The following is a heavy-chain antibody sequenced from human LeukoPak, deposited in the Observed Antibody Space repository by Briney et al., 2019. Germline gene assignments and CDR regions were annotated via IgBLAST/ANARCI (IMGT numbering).Heavy chain of an antibody. Sequence: GGSLRLSWAAAGFTVSNNYITWVRQPAGKGMGWVSTLYNGGGPKYGGSVKGRFTISRDKSKNTLFLQMNSLRAEDTAVYYCARAQDYCSGGSCYGYFQDWGQGSLVTVSS. CDR2: LYNGGGP. CDR3: ARAQDYCSGGSCYGYFQD. CDR1: GFTVSNNY. J-gene: IGHJ1*01. D-gene: IGHD2-15*01. V-gene: IGHV3-53*01.